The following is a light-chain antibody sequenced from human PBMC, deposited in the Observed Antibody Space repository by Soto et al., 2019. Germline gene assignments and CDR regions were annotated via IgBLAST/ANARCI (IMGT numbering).Light chain of an antibody. J-gene: IGLJ2*01. CDR1: KLGDKY. V-gene: IGLV3-1*01. CDR2: QGT. CDR3: QAWDSSTAA. Sequence: SSELTQPPSVSVSPGQTASITCSGDKLGDKYASWYQQKPGQSPVLVIYQGTKRPSGVPERFSGSYSANTATLTISGTQAMDEADYYCQAWDSSTAAFGGGTKVTVL.